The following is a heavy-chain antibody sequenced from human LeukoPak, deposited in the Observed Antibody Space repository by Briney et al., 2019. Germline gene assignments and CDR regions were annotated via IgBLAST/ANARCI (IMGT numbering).Heavy chain of an antibody. CDR1: GFTFSSYE. CDR2: ISSSGSTI. D-gene: IGHD3-16*02. Sequence: PGGSLRLSCAASGFTFSSYEMNWVRQAPGKGLEWVSYISSSGSTIYYADSVKGRFTIPRDNAKNSLYLQMNSLRAEDTAVYYCARLGAQYYDYVWGSYRPLALDYWGQGTLVTVSS. V-gene: IGHV3-48*03. CDR3: ARLGAQYYDYVWGSYRPLALDY. J-gene: IGHJ4*02.